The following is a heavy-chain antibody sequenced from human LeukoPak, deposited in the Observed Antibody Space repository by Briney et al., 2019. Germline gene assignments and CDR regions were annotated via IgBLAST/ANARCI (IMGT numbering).Heavy chain of an antibody. CDR1: GFTFSSYS. CDR2: ISSSSSYI. V-gene: IGHV3-21*01. J-gene: IGHJ6*03. D-gene: IGHD4-11*01. CDR3: ARDRGYSNYDPEVGEPYYYYYMDV. Sequence: PGGSLRLSCAASGFTFSSYSMNWVRQAPGKGLEWVSSISSSSSYIYYADSVKGRFTISRNNAKNSLYLQMNSLRAEDTAVYYCARDRGYSNYDPEVGEPYYYYYMDVWGKGTTVTVSS.